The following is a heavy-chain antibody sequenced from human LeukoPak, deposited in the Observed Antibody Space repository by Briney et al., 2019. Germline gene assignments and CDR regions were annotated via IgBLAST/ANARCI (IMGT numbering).Heavy chain of an antibody. Sequence: GGSLRLSCAASGFTFDDYAMHWVRQVPGKGLERVSAISGSGGSTYYAHSVKGRFTISRDNSKNTLYLQMNSLRAEDTAVYYCAKDHGLGEGAPYYFDYWGQGTLVTVSS. CDR3: AKDHGLGEGAPYYFDY. J-gene: IGHJ4*02. CDR1: GFTFDDYA. V-gene: IGHV3-23*01. CDR2: ISGSGGST. D-gene: IGHD1-26*01.